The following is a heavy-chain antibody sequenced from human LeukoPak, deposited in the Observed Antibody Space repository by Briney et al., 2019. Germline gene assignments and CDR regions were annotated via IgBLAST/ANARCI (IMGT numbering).Heavy chain of an antibody. J-gene: IGHJ5*02. D-gene: IGHD3-22*01. Sequence: SETLSLTCTVSGGSISSYYWSWIRQPPGKGLEWIGYIYYSGSTNYNPSLKSRVTISVDTSKNKFSLKLSSVTAADTAVYYGARGPYYYDSSGYRNWFDPWGQGTLVTVSS. CDR2: IYYSGST. CDR3: ARGPYYYDSSGYRNWFDP. V-gene: IGHV4-59*01. CDR1: GGSISSYY.